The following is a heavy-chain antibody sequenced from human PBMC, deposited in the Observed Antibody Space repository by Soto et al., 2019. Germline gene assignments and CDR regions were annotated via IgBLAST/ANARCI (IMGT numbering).Heavy chain of an antibody. D-gene: IGHD4-4*01. Sequence: SLRLSCAASGFTVSRHYISWVRQAPGKGLEWVSVIYAAGSTYYADSVKGRFTISRDNSKNIVYLQMDSLRAEDTAVYYCAGKAGPTQFYYDSWGQGIRVTVSS. CDR3: AGKAGPTQFYYDS. J-gene: IGHJ4*02. CDR2: IYAAGST. V-gene: IGHV3-53*01. CDR1: GFTVSRHY.